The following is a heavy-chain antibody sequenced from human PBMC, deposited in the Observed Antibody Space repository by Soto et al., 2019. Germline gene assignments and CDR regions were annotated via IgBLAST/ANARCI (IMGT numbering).Heavy chain of an antibody. V-gene: IGHV3-74*01. CDR1: GFTFRNYW. CDR3: AREIVTTVEYYFDS. CDR2: INRDGSST. Sequence: EVELVESGGGLVQPGGSLRLSCAASGFTFRNYWMHWVRQAPGKGLVWVSRINRDGSSTSYADSVKGRVTISRDTAKNTLYLQMNSLRAEDTAVYYCAREIVTTVEYYFDSWGQGTLVTVSS. J-gene: IGHJ4*02. D-gene: IGHD1-1*01.